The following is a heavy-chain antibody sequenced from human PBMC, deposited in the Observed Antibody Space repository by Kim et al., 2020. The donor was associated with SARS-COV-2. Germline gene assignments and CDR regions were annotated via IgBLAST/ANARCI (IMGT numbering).Heavy chain of an antibody. D-gene: IGHD5-18*01. V-gene: IGHV5-51*01. CDR3: ARQSRIQLVPDP. Sequence: RYSPSFQGQVTISADKSISTAYLQCSSLKASDTAMYYCARQSRIQLVPDPWGQGTLVTVSS. J-gene: IGHJ5*02.